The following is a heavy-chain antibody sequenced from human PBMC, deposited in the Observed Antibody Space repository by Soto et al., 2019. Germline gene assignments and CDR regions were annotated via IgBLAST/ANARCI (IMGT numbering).Heavy chain of an antibody. CDR3: AHSGPIATAAFDY. V-gene: IGHV4-59*01. CDR1: GGSISSYY. J-gene: IGHJ4*02. CDR2: IYYSGST. D-gene: IGHD6-13*01. Sequence: ASETLSLTCTVSGGSISSYYWSWIRQPPGKGLEWIGYIYYSGSTNYNPSLKSRVTISVDTAKNQVVLTMTNVHPEDTATYFCAHSGPIATAAFDYWGQGILVTGSS.